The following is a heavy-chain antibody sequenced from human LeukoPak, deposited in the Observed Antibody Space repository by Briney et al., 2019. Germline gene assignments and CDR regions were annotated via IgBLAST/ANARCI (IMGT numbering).Heavy chain of an antibody. D-gene: IGHD1-26*01. J-gene: IGHJ3*02. CDR2: ISWDGIST. Sequence: GGSLRLSCAASGFTFDDYTMHWVRQAPGKGLEWVSLISWDGISTYYADSVKGRFTISRDNAKNTLYLQMNSLRAEDTAVYYCARRGATRVAFDIWGQGTMVTVSS. CDR1: GFTFDDYT. CDR3: ARRGATRVAFDI. V-gene: IGHV3-43*01.